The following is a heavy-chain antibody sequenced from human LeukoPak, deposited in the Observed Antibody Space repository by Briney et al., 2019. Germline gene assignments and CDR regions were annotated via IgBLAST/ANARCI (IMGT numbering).Heavy chain of an antibody. CDR1: GYSIGSGYD. CDR3: ARDIVATIRAFDI. Sequence: SETLSLTCSVSGYSIGSGYDWAWIRQAPGKGLEWIGSINYSGRTYYNPSLKSRVTISVDTSKNQFSLKLSSVTAADTAVYYCARDIVATIRAFDIWGQGTMVTVSS. J-gene: IGHJ3*02. CDR2: INYSGRT. D-gene: IGHD5-12*01. V-gene: IGHV4-38-2*02.